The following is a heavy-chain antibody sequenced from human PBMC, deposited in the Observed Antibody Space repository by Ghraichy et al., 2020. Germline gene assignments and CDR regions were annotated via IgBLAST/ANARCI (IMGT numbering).Heavy chain of an antibody. CDR1: GYTLTELS. D-gene: IGHD6-19*01. Sequence: ASVKVSCKVSGYTLTELSMHWVRQAPGKGLEWMGGFDPEDGETIYAQKFQGRVTMTEDTSTDTAYMELSSLRSEDTAVYYCATGPYSGYDGGYSSGWHGLIFWGQGTLVTVSS. J-gene: IGHJ4*02. CDR3: ATGPYSGYDGGYSSGWHGLIF. V-gene: IGHV1-24*01. CDR2: FDPEDGET.